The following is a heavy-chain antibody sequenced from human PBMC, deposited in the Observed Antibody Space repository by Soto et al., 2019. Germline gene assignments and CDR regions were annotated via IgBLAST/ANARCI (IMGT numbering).Heavy chain of an antibody. J-gene: IGHJ4*02. CDR3: ARALGSWGSYYFDH. Sequence: QITLKESGPTLVRPTQTLTLTCTDSGFSLDTWGVGVGWIRQYPGKAPEGLALIYWDDDKRYSPSLKNRLTITKDTSKNQVVLTLTNMDPVDTVTYFCARALGSWGSYYFDHWGQGTLVTVSS. V-gene: IGHV2-5*02. D-gene: IGHD3-16*01. CDR2: IYWDDDK. CDR1: GFSLDTWGVG.